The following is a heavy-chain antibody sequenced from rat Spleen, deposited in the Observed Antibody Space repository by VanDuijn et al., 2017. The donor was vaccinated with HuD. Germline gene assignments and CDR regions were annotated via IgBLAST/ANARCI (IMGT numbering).Heavy chain of an antibody. CDR1: GFTFSDYY. CDR3: ARAGYLRDWYFDF. CDR2: IDTGGGNT. J-gene: IGHJ1*01. V-gene: IGHV5-25*01. D-gene: IGHD2-2*01. Sequence: EVQLVESDGGLVQPGRSLKLSCAASGFTFSDYYMAWVRQAPPKGLEWVASIDTGGGNTFYRHSVKGRFTISRDNAKSTLYLQMESLRSEDTATYYCARAGYLRDWYFDFWGPGTMVTVSS.